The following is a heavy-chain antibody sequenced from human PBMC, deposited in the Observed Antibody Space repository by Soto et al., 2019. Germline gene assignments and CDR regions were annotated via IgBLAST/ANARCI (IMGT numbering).Heavy chain of an antibody. J-gene: IGHJ4*02. D-gene: IGHD5-12*01. CDR1: GFSFSDYY. CDR2: ISNSGRTI. V-gene: IGHV3-11*01. Sequence: PGGSLRLSYAASGFSFSDYYMNWIRQAPGKGLEWVSYISNSGRTIYYADSVKGRFTISRDNAKNSLYLQMNSLRAEDTAVYYCAASGYGRGYFDYWGQGALVTVSS. CDR3: AASGYGRGYFDY.